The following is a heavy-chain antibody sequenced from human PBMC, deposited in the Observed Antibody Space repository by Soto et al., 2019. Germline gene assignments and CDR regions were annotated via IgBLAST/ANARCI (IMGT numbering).Heavy chain of an antibody. Sequence: GESLKISCQGSGYTFTTYWITWVRQMPGRGLEWMGRIDPSDSYTNYSPSFQGHVTISADKSTKTAYLEWRSLKASDSAIYYCACPRQAYCDRAYDYWGQGTLVTVSS. CDR1: GYTFTTYW. V-gene: IGHV5-10-1*01. CDR3: ACPRQAYCDRAYDY. CDR2: IDPSDSYT. J-gene: IGHJ4*02. D-gene: IGHD2-21*01.